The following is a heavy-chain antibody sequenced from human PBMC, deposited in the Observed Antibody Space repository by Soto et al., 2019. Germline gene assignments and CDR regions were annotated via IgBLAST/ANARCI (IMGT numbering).Heavy chain of an antibody. Sequence: QVQLQESGPGLVKPSETLSLTCTVSGGSISSYYWSWIRQPPGKGLEWIGYIYYSGSTNYNPSLKSRVTLSVDTSKNQLSRKLSSVTAADTAVYYWARGNDYGDPGGIGYWGQGTLVTVSS. CDR3: ARGNDYGDPGGIGY. CDR1: GGSISSYY. D-gene: IGHD4-17*01. J-gene: IGHJ4*02. V-gene: IGHV4-59*01. CDR2: IYYSGST.